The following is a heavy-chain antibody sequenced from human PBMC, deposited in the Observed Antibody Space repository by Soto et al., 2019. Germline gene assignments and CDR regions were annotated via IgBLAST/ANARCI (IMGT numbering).Heavy chain of an antibody. CDR3: ARARPGTTVTTDAFDI. CDR2: IGTAGDT. J-gene: IGHJ3*02. D-gene: IGHD4-17*01. V-gene: IGHV3-13*01. CDR1: GFTFSSYD. Sequence: GGSLRLSCAASGFTFSSYDMHWVRQATGKGLEWVSAIGTAGDTYYPGSVKGRFTISRENAKNSLYLQMNSLRAGDTAVYYCARARPGTTVTTDAFDIWGQGTMVTVSS.